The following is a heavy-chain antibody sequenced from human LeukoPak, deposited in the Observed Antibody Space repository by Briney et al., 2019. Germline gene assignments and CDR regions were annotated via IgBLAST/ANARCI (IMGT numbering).Heavy chain of an antibody. Sequence: EASVKVSCKASGYTFTGYYMHWVRQAPGQGLEWMGWINPNSGGTNYAQKFQGRVTMTRDTSISTAYMELSRLRSDDTAVYYCARSYCYDSSGYYSPDYWGQGTLVTVSS. CDR3: ARSYCYDSSGYYSPDY. D-gene: IGHD3-22*01. CDR1: GYTFTGYY. J-gene: IGHJ4*02. CDR2: INPNSGGT. V-gene: IGHV1-2*02.